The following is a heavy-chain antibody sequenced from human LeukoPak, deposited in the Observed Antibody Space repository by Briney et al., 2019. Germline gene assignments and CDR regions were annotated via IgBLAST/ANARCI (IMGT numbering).Heavy chain of an antibody. Sequence: ASVKVSCTASAYTFTNHAISWMRQAPGQGLEWMGRINPNSGGTNYAQKFQGRVTMARDTSISTAYMELSRLRSDDTAVYYCARVGYYESSGYYEYWGQGTLVTVSS. J-gene: IGHJ4*02. CDR2: INPNSGGT. V-gene: IGHV1-2*06. D-gene: IGHD3-22*01. CDR3: ARVGYYESSGYYEY. CDR1: AYTFTNHA.